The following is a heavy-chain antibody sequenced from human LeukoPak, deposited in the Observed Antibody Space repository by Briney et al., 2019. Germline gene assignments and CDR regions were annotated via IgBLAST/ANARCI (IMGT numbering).Heavy chain of an antibody. V-gene: IGHV1-18*01. D-gene: IGHD3-10*01. CDR3: ARVVYYGSRRHPFDP. Sequence: ASVKVSCKASGYTFTNYGIYWGRQAPGQGFQWMGWISVNNGNTNYARKFRDRFTMTADTATSTAYMELSSLRSDDTAVYYCARVVYYGSRRHPFDPWGQGTLVTVSS. J-gene: IGHJ5*02. CDR2: ISVNNGNT. CDR1: GYTFTNYG.